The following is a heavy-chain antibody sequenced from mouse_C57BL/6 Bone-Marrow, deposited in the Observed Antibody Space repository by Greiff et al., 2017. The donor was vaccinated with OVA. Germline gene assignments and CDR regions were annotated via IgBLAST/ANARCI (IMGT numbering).Heavy chain of an antibody. J-gene: IGHJ1*03. CDR3: AFYYGSSYRYFDV. V-gene: IGHV1-39*01. Sequence: EVQLQQSGPELVKPGASVKISCKASCYSFTDYNMNWVKQSNGKSLEWIGVINPNYGTTSYNQKFKGKATLTVDQSSSTAYMQLNILTSEDSAVYYCAFYYGSSYRYFDVWGTGTTVTVSS. CDR1: CYSFTDYN. CDR2: INPNYGTT. D-gene: IGHD1-1*01.